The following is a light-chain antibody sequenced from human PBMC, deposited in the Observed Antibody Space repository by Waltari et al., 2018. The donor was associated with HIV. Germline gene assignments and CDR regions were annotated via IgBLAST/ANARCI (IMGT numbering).Light chain of an antibody. CDR3: GTWDSSLSAYV. V-gene: IGLV1-51*01. CDR2: DNN. Sequence: QSVLTQPPSVSAAPGPKLTISCSGSSSNIGHNYVSWYQQVPGTAPKLLIYDNNKRPSGVPDRFSGSKSGTSATLGIAGLQTGDEADYYCGTWDSSLSAYVFGTGTRVTVL. J-gene: IGLJ1*01. CDR1: SSNIGHNY.